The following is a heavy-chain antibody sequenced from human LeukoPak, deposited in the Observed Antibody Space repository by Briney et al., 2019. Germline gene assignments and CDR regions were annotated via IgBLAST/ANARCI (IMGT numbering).Heavy chain of an antibody. J-gene: IGHJ4*02. Sequence: GGSLRLSCAASGFTFSSYAMHWVRQAPGKGLEYVSGISTNGGSTYYADSVKGRFTISRDNSKNTLYLQMGSLRAEDMAVYYCAREGRYCGSTGCYRELYFDYWGQGTLVTASS. D-gene: IGHD2-2*02. CDR1: GFTFSSYA. V-gene: IGHV3-64*02. CDR3: AREGRYCGSTGCYRELYFDY. CDR2: ISTNGGST.